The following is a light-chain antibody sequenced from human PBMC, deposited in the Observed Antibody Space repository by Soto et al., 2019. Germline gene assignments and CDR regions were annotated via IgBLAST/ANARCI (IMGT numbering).Light chain of an antibody. J-gene: IGLJ2*01. Sequence: QSALTQPPSVSGSPGLSVTISCTGSSSDIGSYTRVSWYQQPPASAPKLLIYEVTRRASGAPDRFSGSASGNTASLTISGVQAEDEADYYCSSYTSFDTVIFGGGTKLTGL. CDR2: EVT. V-gene: IGLV2-18*02. CDR3: SSYTSFDTVI. CDR1: SSDIGSYTR.